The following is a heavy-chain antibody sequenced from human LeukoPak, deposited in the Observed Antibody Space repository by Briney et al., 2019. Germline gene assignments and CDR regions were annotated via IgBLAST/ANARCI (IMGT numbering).Heavy chain of an antibody. V-gene: IGHV4-59*08. Sequence: SETLSLTCTVSGGSISSYYWSWIRQPPGKGLEWIGYIYYSGSTNYNPSLKSRVTISVDTSKNQFSLKLSSVTAADTAVYYCARRGSVYSGSYPGYYYYGMDVWGQGTTVTVSS. D-gene: IGHD1-26*01. CDR2: IYYSGST. J-gene: IGHJ6*02. CDR1: GGSISSYY. CDR3: ARRGSVYSGSYPGYYYYGMDV.